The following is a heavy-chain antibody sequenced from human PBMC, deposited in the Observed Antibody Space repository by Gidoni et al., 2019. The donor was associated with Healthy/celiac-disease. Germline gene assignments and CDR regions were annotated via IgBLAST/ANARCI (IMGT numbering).Heavy chain of an antibody. Sequence: QVQLVESGGGVVQPGRSLRLSCAASGFTFSSYAMHWVRQAPGKGLEWVAVISYDGSNKYYADSVKGRFTISRDNSKNTLYLQMNSLRAEDTAVYYCARVGAAAAVDYWGQGTLVTVSS. V-gene: IGHV3-30*04. CDR3: ARVGAAAAVDY. D-gene: IGHD6-13*01. CDR2: ISYDGSNK. J-gene: IGHJ4*02. CDR1: GFTFSSYA.